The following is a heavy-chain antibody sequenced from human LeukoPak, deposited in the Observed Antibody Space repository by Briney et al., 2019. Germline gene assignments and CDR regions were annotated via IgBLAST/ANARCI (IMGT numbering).Heavy chain of an antibody. CDR2: IYYSGST. V-gene: IGHV4-39*01. J-gene: IGHJ1*01. Sequence: SETLSLTCTVSGGSISSSSYYWGWIRQPPGKGLERIGSIYYSGSTYYNPSLKSRVTISVDTSKNQFSLKLSSVTAADTAVYYCARQAGYYDFWSGYYIGFQHWGQGTLVTVSS. CDR3: ARQAGYYDFWSGYYIGFQH. CDR1: GGSISSSSYY. D-gene: IGHD3-3*01.